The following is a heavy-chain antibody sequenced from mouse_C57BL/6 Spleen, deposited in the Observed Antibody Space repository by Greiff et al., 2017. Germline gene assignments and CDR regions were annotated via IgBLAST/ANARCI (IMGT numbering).Heavy chain of an antibody. CDR1: GYSITSGYY. V-gene: IGHV3-6*01. D-gene: IGHD2-4*01. J-gene: IGHJ4*01. Sequence: DVQLQESGPGLVKPSQSLSLTCSVTGYSITSGYYWNWIRQFPGNKLEWMGYISYDGSNNYNPSLKNRISITRDTSKNQFFLKLNSVTTEDTATYYCARDDYDGGGYAMDYWGQGTSVTVSS. CDR2: ISYDGSN. CDR3: ARDDYDGGGYAMDY.